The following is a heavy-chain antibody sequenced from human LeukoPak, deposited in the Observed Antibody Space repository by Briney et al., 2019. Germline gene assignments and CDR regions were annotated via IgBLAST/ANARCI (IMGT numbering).Heavy chain of an antibody. Sequence: PSETLSLTCPVSSGSISSGVYYWSWIRQHPGKGLEWIGYIYYSGSTYYNPSLKSRVTISVDTSKTQFSLKLSSVTAADTAVYYCARGVRWLQLSYFDYWGQGTLVTVSS. V-gene: IGHV4-31*03. J-gene: IGHJ4*02. CDR1: SGSISSGVYY. D-gene: IGHD5-24*01. CDR3: ARGVRWLQLSYFDY. CDR2: IYYSGST.